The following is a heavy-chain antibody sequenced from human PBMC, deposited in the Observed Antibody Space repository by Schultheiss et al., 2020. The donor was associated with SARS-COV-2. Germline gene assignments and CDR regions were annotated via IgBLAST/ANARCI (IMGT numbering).Heavy chain of an antibody. J-gene: IGHJ5*02. CDR2: IYYTGST. CDR1: NYSITDGYY. Sequence: SETLSLTCAVSNYSITDGYYWGWIRQPPGKGLEWIGYIYYTGSTNYNPSLKSRVTISVDTSKNQFSLKLSSVTAADTAVYYCARDNLNVPAVQNWFDPWGQGTLVTVSS. D-gene: IGHD2-2*01. CDR3: ARDNLNVPAVQNWFDP. V-gene: IGHV4-61*08.